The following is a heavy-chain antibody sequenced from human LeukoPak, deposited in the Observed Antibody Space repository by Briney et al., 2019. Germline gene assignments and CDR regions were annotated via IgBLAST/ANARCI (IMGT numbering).Heavy chain of an antibody. CDR2: ISYGGSNK. Sequence: GGSLRLSCAASGFTFSSYAMHWVRQAPGKGLEWVAVISYGGSNKYYADSVKGRFTISRDNSKNTLYLQMNSLRAEDTAVYYCARVGYSSGWYADYWGQGTLVTVSS. J-gene: IGHJ4*02. V-gene: IGHV3-30*04. CDR3: ARVGYSSGWYADY. CDR1: GFTFSSYA. D-gene: IGHD6-19*01.